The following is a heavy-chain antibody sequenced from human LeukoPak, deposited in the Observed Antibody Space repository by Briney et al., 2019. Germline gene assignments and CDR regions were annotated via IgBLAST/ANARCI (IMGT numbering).Heavy chain of an antibody. CDR1: GLTFSSYG. CDR3: ARRRTSSGYHFDS. V-gene: IGHV1-18*01. D-gene: IGHD3-22*01. J-gene: IGHJ4*02. CDR2: ISGYNGNA. Sequence: ASVTVSCTASGLTFSSYGITWVRQAPGQGLEWMGWISGYNGNAKYAQKFQDRVTLTIDTSTNTTYMDLRGLTSDDTAVYYCARRRTSSGYHFDSWGQGTLVTVSS.